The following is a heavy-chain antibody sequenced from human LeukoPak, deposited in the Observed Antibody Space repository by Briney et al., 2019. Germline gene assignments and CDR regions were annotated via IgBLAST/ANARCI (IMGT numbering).Heavy chain of an antibody. D-gene: IGHD7-27*01. J-gene: IGHJ4*02. CDR2: INPNSGGA. V-gene: IGHV1-2*02. CDR3: TRDHWGSNY. Sequence: ASVKVSCKASGYTFTDYYIHCVRQATGQGLEWMGWINPNSGGAIYAQKFQGRATMTRDTSISTAYMELSRLTSDDTAVYYCTRDHWGSNYWGQGTLVTVSS. CDR1: GYTFTDYY.